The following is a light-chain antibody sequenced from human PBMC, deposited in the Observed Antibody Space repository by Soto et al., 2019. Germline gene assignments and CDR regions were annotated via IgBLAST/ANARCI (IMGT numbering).Light chain of an antibody. CDR3: QAWDSSTHVV. J-gene: IGLJ2*01. Sequence: SYELTQPPSVSVSPGQTASITCSGDKLGDKYACWYQQKPGQSPVLVIYQDSKGPSGIPERFSGSNSGNTATLTISGTQAMDEADYYCQAWDSSTHVVFGGGTSSPS. CDR1: KLGDKY. CDR2: QDS. V-gene: IGLV3-1*01.